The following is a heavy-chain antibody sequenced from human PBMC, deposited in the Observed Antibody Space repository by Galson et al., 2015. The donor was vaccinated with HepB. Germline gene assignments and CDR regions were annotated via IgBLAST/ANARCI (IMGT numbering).Heavy chain of an antibody. J-gene: IGHJ4*02. CDR2: ISYDGSNT. D-gene: IGHD4-11*01. V-gene: IGHV3-30*18. CDR3: ANDSSSLSTVTFDY. CDR1: GFTFSIYA. Sequence: SLRLSCAVSGFTFSIYAMHWVRQAPGKGLEWVAVISYDGSNTNYADSVKGRFSISRDNSKNTLFLQMNSPRAEDTAVYYCANDSSSLSTVTFDYWGQGTLVTISS.